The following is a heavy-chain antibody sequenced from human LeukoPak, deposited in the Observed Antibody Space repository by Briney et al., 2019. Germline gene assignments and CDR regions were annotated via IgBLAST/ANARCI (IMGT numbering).Heavy chain of an antibody. V-gene: IGHV3-30*03. CDR1: GFTFSTYG. J-gene: IGHJ4*02. D-gene: IGHD6-13*01. Sequence: GGSLRLSCAASGFTFSTYGMHWVRQAPGKGLEWVAIISYDGSYKYYADSVKGRFTISRDNSKNTLYLQMDSLRAEDTAVYYCARDWPWGAKQQPPGAFDYWGQGTLVTVSS. CDR2: ISYDGSYK. CDR3: ARDWPWGAKQQPPGAFDY.